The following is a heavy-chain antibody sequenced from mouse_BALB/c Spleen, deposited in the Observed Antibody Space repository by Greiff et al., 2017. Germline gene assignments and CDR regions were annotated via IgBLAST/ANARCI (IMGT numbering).Heavy chain of an antibody. CDR2: ISSGGST. V-gene: IGHV5-6-5*01. CDR3: ARGGCTTLDY. CDR1: GFTFSSYA. D-gene: IGHD2-12*01. Sequence: EVKVVESGGGLVKPGGSLKLSCAASGFTFSSYAMSWVRQTPEKRLEWVASISSGGSTYYPDRVKGRFTISRDNARNILYLQMSSLRSEDTAMYYCARGGCTTLDYWGQGTTLTVSS. J-gene: IGHJ2*01.